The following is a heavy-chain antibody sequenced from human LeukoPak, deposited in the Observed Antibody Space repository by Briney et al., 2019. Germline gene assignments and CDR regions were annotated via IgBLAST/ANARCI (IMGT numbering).Heavy chain of an antibody. CDR2: INHSGST. Sequence: SETLSLTCAVYGGSFSGNYWSWIRQPPGMGLEWIGEINHSGSTNYNPSLKSRVTISVDTSKNQFSLKLSSVTAADTAVYYCARGGDIVVVPAAIWGQGTLVTVSS. CDR3: ARGGDIVVVPAAI. V-gene: IGHV4-34*01. J-gene: IGHJ4*02. CDR1: GGSFSGNY. D-gene: IGHD2-2*01.